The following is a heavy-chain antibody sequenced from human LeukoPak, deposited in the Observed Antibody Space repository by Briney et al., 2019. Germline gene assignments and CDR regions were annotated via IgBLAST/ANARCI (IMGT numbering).Heavy chain of an antibody. CDR3: ARAGRYSYDSSGYYYDAFDI. V-gene: IGHV3-30*02. Sequence: SGGSLRLSCAASGSTFSSYGMHWVRQAPGKGLEWVAFIRYDGSNKYYVDSVKGRFTISRDNAKNSLYLQMNSLRAEDTAVYYCARAGRYSYDSSGYYYDAFDIWGQGTMVTVSS. J-gene: IGHJ3*02. CDR2: IRYDGSNK. CDR1: GSTFSSYG. D-gene: IGHD3-22*01.